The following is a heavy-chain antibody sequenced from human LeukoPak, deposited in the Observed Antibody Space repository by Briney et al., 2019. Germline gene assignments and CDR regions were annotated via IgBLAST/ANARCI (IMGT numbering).Heavy chain of an antibody. J-gene: IGHJ4*02. V-gene: IGHV4-38-2*02. CDR2: IYHSGST. Sequence: PSETLSLTCTVSGYSISSGYYWGWIRQPPGKGLEWIGSIYHSGSTYYNPSLKSRVTISVDTSKNQFSLKLSSVTAADTAVYYCARDTVTGGGDYWGQGTPVTVSS. D-gene: IGHD4-17*01. CDR1: GYSISSGYY. CDR3: ARDTVTGGGDY.